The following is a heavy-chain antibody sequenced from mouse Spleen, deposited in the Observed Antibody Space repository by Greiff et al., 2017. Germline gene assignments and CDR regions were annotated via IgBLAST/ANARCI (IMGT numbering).Heavy chain of an antibody. CDR1: GYSITSGYY. D-gene: IGHD2-14*01. V-gene: IGHV3-6*01. CDR2: ISYDGSN. J-gene: IGHJ3*01. CDR3: ARDDRYDIAY. Sequence: EVQLQESGPGLVKPSQSLSLTCSVPGYSITSGYYWNWIRQFPGNKLEWMGYISYDGSNNYNPSLKNRISITRDTSKNQFFLKLNSVTTEDTATYYCARDDRYDIAYWGQGTLVTVSA.